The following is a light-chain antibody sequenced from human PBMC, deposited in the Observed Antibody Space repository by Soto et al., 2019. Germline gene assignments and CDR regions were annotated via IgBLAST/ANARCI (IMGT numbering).Light chain of an antibody. CDR1: QSVSSD. CDR3: KQYNNWPRT. Sequence: EIVMTQSPATLSVSPGERATLSCRASQSVSSDLAWYHQKPGQAHRLLIYGAYTRATGIQARFSGSGSGTEFTLTIKSLQSEDFAVYYCKQYNNWPRTVGQGTKVDI. CDR2: GAY. J-gene: IGKJ1*01. V-gene: IGKV3-15*01.